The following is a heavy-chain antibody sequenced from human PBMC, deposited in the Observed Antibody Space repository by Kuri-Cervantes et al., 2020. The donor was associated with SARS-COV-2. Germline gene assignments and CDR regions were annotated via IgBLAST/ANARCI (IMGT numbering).Heavy chain of an antibody. V-gene: IGHV4-34*01. CDR3: ARGDTCLRLNWNWSDP. D-gene: IGHD5/OR15-5a*01. J-gene: IGHJ5*02. CDR1: GGSFGGYY. CDR2: INHSGNT. Sequence: SQTLSLTCAVYGGSFGGYYWSWIRQSPGKGLEWMGEINHSGNTNYNPSLKSRITISEDTSKNQISLKLSSVTAAETAVYYCARGDTCLRLNWNWSDPWGQGTLVTVSS.